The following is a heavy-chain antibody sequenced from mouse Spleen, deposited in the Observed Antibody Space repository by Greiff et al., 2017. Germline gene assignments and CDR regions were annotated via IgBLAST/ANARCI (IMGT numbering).Heavy chain of an antibody. D-gene: IGHD2-5*01. J-gene: IGHJ2*01. CDR1: GFTFSDYG. V-gene: IGHV5-15*01. CDR3: ARQGSNYVGYYFDY. Sequence: EVHLVESGGGLVKPGGSLKLSCAASGFTFSDYGMAWVRQAPGKGPEWVAFISNLAYSIYYADTVTGRFTISRENAKNTLYLEMSSLRSEDTAMYYCARQGSNYVGYYFDYWGQGTTLTVSS. CDR2: ISNLAYSI.